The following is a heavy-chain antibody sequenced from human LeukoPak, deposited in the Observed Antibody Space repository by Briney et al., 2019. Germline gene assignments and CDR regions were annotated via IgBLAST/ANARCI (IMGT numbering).Heavy chain of an antibody. D-gene: IGHD6-19*01. CDR3: AKDLALPGTGGGFDV. V-gene: IGHV3-23*01. Sequence: GGSLRLSCAASGFTFTTYAINWVRPAPGKGLEWVSGISGGGDKTYYADSVNGRFTISRDNSKNTVSLQMSSLRAEDTALYYCAKDLALPGTGGGFDVWGQGTRVAVSS. J-gene: IGHJ3*01. CDR2: ISGGGDKT. CDR1: GFTFTTYA.